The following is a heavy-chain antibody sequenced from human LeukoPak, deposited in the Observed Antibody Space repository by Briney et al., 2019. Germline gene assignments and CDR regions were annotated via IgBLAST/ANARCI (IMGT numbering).Heavy chain of an antibody. Sequence: ASVKVSCKASGYTFTSYYMHWVRQAPGQGPEWMGIINPSGGSTSYAQKFQGRVTMTRDTSTSTAYMELSSLRSEDTAVYYCARGLGGMVDFDYWGQGTLVTVSS. V-gene: IGHV1-46*01. CDR1: GYTFTSYY. D-gene: IGHD1-26*01. CDR2: INPSGGST. J-gene: IGHJ4*02. CDR3: ARGLGGMVDFDY.